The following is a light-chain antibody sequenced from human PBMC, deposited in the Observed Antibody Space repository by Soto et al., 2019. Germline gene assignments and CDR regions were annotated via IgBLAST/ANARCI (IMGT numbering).Light chain of an antibody. CDR1: QSVAYW. Sequence: IQLTQSPSTLSTSVGARVTITCRASQSVAYWLAWYQQKPGKAPSLLIYDGSTLATGVPPRFSGGGFGTEFTLNISSVQPDDSALYYCQHYNTYSKAFGPGTRVEIK. CDR2: DGS. J-gene: IGKJ2*01. CDR3: QHYNTYSKA. V-gene: IGKV1-5*01.